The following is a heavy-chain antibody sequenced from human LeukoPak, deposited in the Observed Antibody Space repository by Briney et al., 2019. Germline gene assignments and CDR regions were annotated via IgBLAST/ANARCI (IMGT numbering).Heavy chain of an antibody. V-gene: IGHV3-23*01. CDR3: TKGGSYAPLDY. CDR1: GSTFSSYS. J-gene: IGHJ4*02. D-gene: IGHD1-26*01. CDR2: INSGGDDT. Sequence: PGGSLRLSCAASGSTFSSYSMTWVRQAPGKGLEWVSAINSGGDDTVHADSVKGRLTISRDNSKNTLYLQMNSLRAEDTAIYYCTKGGSYAPLDYWGQGTLVTVSS.